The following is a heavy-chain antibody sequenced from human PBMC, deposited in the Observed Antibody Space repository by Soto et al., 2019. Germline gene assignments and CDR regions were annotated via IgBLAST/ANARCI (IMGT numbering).Heavy chain of an antibody. J-gene: IGHJ4*02. V-gene: IGHV3-7*05. CDR3: GGGGSWGSDY. CDR2: IKEDGSEK. D-gene: IGHD6-13*01. Sequence: EVQLVESGGGLVQPGGSLRLSCAASGFTFSAVWMSWVRQAPGKGLEWVANIKEDGSEKYYVDSVKGRFTISRNNAQNSQYLQMNSLRAEDTAVYYCGGGGSWGSDYWGPGTLVTVSS. CDR1: GFTFSAVW.